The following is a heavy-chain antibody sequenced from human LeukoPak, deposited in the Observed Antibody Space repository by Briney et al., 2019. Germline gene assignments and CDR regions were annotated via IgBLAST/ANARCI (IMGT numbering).Heavy chain of an antibody. CDR3: AKEGGTGTRFDY. V-gene: IGHV3-23*01. CDR1: GFTSSSSA. Sequence: GGSLRLSCAASGFTSSSSAMSWVRQAPGKGLYWVSAISGSGTGTYYADSVKGRFTISRDNSKNTLYLQMNSLRAEDTAVYYCAKEGGTGTRFDYWGQGTLVTSPQ. CDR2: ISGSGTGT. J-gene: IGHJ4*02. D-gene: IGHD1-7*01.